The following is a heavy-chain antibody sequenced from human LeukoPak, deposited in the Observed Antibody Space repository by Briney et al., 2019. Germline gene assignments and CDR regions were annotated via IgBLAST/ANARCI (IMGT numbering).Heavy chain of an antibody. J-gene: IGHJ3*02. V-gene: IGHV3-20*04. CDR2: INWNGGST. CDR3: ARVKGDYAGWRAFDI. D-gene: IGHD4-23*01. Sequence: PGGSLRLSCAASGFTFDDYGMSWVRQAPGKGLEWVSGINWNGGSTGYADSVKGRFTISRDKAKNSLYLQMNSLRAEDTALYYCARVKGDYAGWRAFDIWGQGTMVTVSS. CDR1: GFTFDDYG.